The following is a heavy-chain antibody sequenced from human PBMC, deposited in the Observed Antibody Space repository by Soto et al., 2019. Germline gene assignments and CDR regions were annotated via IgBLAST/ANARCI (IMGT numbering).Heavy chain of an antibody. V-gene: IGHV1-3*01. Sequence: ASVKVSCKASGYSFTTHSMHWVRQAPGQRLEWMGWINAGNGNTKYSQKFQGRVTITRDTSASTAYMELSSLISEDTAVYYCVRSGTSSGRFSDYWGQGTLVTVSS. D-gene: IGHD2-15*01. CDR2: INAGNGNT. J-gene: IGHJ4*02. CDR1: GYSFTTHS. CDR3: VRSGTSSGRFSDY.